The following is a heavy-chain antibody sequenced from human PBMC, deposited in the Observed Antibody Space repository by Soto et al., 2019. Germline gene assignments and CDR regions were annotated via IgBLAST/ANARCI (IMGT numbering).Heavy chain of an antibody. D-gene: IGHD5-18*01. CDR1: GFIFSDFN. V-gene: IGHV3-21*01. J-gene: IGHJ4*02. Sequence: PGGSLRLSCAASGFIFSDFNMHWVRQAPGKGLEWVSSISTTSSYIYYGDSLKGRFTISRDNAKNSLYLQMNSLRVEDTAVYYCARRAMEDPNFDSWGQGTLVTVS. CDR2: ISTTSSYI. CDR3: ARRAMEDPNFDS.